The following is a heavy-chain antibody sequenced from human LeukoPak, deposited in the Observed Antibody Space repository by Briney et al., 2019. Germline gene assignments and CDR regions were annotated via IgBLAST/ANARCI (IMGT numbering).Heavy chain of an antibody. D-gene: IGHD6-13*01. CDR3: AKAGYSSSWYDYYYYGMDV. V-gene: IGHV3-30*18. CDR2: ISYDGSSK. Sequence: PGRSLRLSCAASGFTFSSYGMHWVRQAPGKGLEWVAVISYDGSSKYYADSVKGRFTISRDNSKNTLYLQMNSLRAEDTAVYYCAKAGYSSSWYDYYYYGMDVWGQGTTVTVSS. J-gene: IGHJ6*02. CDR1: GFTFSSYG.